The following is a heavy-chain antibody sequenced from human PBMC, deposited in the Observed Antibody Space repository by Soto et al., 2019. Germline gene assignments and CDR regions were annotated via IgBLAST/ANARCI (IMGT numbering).Heavy chain of an antibody. Sequence: SETLSLTCAVYGGSFSGYYWSWIRQPPGKGLEWIGEINHSGSTNYNPSLKSRVTISVDTSKNQFSLKLSSVTAADTAVYYCARDTQLGVGDYVGLEAGYWGQGTLVTVSS. CDR2: INHSGST. V-gene: IGHV4-34*01. J-gene: IGHJ4*02. D-gene: IGHD4-17*01. CDR1: GGSFSGYY. CDR3: ARDTQLGVGDYVGLEAGY.